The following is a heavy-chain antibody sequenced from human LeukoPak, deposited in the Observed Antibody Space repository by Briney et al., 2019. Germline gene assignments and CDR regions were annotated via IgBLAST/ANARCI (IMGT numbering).Heavy chain of an antibody. Sequence: GGSLRLSCAASEFTFSNYAMHWVRQAPGKGPEWVAFIRYDGSNKYYADSVKGRFTISRDNSKNTLYLQMNSLRAEDTAVYYCAITTLLRPGYSQHWGQGTLVTVSS. CDR2: IRYDGSNK. D-gene: IGHD4-17*01. CDR1: EFTFSNYA. CDR3: AITTLLRPGYSQH. V-gene: IGHV3-30*02. J-gene: IGHJ1*01.